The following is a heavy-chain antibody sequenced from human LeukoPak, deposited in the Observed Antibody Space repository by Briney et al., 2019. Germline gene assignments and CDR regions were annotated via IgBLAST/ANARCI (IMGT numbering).Heavy chain of an antibody. V-gene: IGHV4-39*07. CDR1: GGSFNSGTNY. CDR2: IYYSGST. D-gene: IGHD5-24*01. CDR3: ARGAVEDGYNFRDAFDI. Sequence: KASETLSLTCTVSGGSFNSGTNYWAWISQPPGKGLEWIGTIYYSGSTYYNPSLNSRVTMSLDTSKNQFSLKLSSVTAADTAVYYCARGAVEDGYNFRDAFDIWGQGTMVTVSS. J-gene: IGHJ3*02.